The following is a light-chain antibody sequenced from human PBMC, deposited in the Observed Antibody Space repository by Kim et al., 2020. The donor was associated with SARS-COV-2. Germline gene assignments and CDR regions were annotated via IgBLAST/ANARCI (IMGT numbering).Light chain of an antibody. CDR1: QTMSSMY. Sequence: LTQGEKAALSCRARQTMSSMYLAWCQKKAGQAPRLLIYGASSRDTGIPDRFSGSGSGTDFTLTISRLEPEDFAVYYCLHYGSSVHDFGQGTKLEI. J-gene: IGKJ2*01. CDR3: LHYGSSVHD. V-gene: IGKV3-20*01. CDR2: GAS.